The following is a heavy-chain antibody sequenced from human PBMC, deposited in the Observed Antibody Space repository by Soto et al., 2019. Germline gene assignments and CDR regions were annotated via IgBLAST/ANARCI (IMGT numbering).Heavy chain of an antibody. V-gene: IGHV3-11*06. J-gene: IGHJ6*02. CDR1: GFSVGDNY. Sequence: QVQLVESGGGLVEPGGSLRLSCAASGFSVGDNYMTWIRQAPGKGLEWLSYSSSSGGYTNYVDSVKGRFTISRDNAKNSLYLQMDSLRAEDTAVYFCARSSGRRHVFTFDYGMDVWGQGTTVTVSS. D-gene: IGHD3-16*01. CDR2: SSSSGGYT. CDR3: ARSSGRRHVFTFDYGMDV.